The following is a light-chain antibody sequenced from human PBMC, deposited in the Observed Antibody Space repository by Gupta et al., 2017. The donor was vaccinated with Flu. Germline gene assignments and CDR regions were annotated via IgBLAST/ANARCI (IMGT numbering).Light chain of an antibody. J-gene: IGKJ2*03. CDR2: KAS. V-gene: IGKV1-5*03. Sequence: SQMTQSPSFVSASVGDVVTITCRASQNIRTWLAWYQQKPVKAPKVMIYKASNGKSDTPSRFSGSGDGKEFTLTSAGRQSDDFANYYLQQDNIDYSFGQGT. CDR1: QNIRTW. CDR3: QQDNIDYS.